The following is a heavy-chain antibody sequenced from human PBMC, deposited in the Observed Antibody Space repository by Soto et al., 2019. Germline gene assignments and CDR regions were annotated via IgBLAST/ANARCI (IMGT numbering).Heavy chain of an antibody. V-gene: IGHV3-11*01. CDR3: ARNSDHFDS. J-gene: IGHJ5*01. D-gene: IGHD6-13*01. Sequence: PGGSLRLSCAASGFDLSDYYMSLIRQAPGKGLEWVSYISSSSRTIFYADSVRGRFTISRDNAENLVYLQMDSLRAEDTALYYCARNSDHFDSWGQGTLVTVSS. CDR2: ISSSSRTI. CDR1: GFDLSDYY.